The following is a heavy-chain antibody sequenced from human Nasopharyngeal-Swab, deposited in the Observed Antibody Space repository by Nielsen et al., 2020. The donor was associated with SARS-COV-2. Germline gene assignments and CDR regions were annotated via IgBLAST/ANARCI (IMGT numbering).Heavy chain of an antibody. CDR3: ARVTRDGYNYDRFDY. D-gene: IGHD5-24*01. Sequence: SETLSLTCTVSGGSISSYYWSWIRQPAGKGLEWIGRIYTSGSTNYNPSLKSRVTMSADTSKNQFSLKLSSVTAADTAVYYCARVTRDGYNYDRFDYWGQGTLVTVSS. CDR1: GGSISSYY. J-gene: IGHJ4*02. CDR2: IYTSGST. V-gene: IGHV4-4*07.